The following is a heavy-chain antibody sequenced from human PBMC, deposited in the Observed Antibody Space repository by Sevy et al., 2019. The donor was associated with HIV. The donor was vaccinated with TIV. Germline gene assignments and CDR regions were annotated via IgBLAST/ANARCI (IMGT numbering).Heavy chain of an antibody. CDR1: GFTFSNAW. V-gene: IGHV3-15*01. D-gene: IGHD3-22*01. CDR2: IKSKIDGGTT. CDR3: TTVGGYYDSSGYYPWDY. Sequence: GGSLRLSCAASGFTFSNAWMTWVRQTPGKGLEWVGRIKSKIDGGTTDYAAPVKGRFTISRDDSKNTLYLQMNSLKTEDTAVYYCTTVGGYYDSSGYYPWDYWGQGTLVTVSS. J-gene: IGHJ4*02.